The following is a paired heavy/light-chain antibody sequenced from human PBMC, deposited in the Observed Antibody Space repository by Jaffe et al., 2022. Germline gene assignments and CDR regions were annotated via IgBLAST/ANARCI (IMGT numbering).Heavy chain of an antibody. CDR3: AADSSSDTVGYYDFEN. CDR2: IVVGSGNT. J-gene: IGHJ4*02. V-gene: IGHV1-58*01. D-gene: IGHD3-22*01. CDR1: GFTFTNSA. Sequence: QVQLVQSGPEMKKPGTSVKVSCKASGFTFTNSAVQWVRQAPGQRPEWLGWIVVGSGNTDYSPNFQKRVTFTRDMSTSTAYMELSSLRSDDSAVYYCAADSSSDTVGYYDFENWGQGTLVTVSS.
Light chain of an antibody. V-gene: IGLV1-36*01. CDR2: YDY. Sequence: QSVLTQPPSLSEAPRQRVTISCSGSSSNIGDNAVNWYQQLPGKAPKLLIYYDYLVPSGVSDRFSGSRSGTSASLAISGLQSEDEAVYYCATWDDRLHEYVFGSGTKVTVL. CDR1: SSNIGDNA. J-gene: IGLJ1*01. CDR3: ATWDDRLHEYV.